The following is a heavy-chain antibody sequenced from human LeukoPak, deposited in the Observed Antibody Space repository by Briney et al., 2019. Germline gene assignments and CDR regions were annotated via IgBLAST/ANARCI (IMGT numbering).Heavy chain of an antibody. CDR2: INSDGSST. CDR3: ASLHFLFDY. J-gene: IGHJ4*02. Sequence: GGSLRLSCAASGFTFSSFLMHWVRHAPGKGLVWVSRINSDGSSTSYADSVKGRFTISRDNAKNTLYLQMNSLRADDTAVYYCASLHFLFDYWGQGTVVTVSS. CDR1: GFTFSSFL. V-gene: IGHV3-74*01.